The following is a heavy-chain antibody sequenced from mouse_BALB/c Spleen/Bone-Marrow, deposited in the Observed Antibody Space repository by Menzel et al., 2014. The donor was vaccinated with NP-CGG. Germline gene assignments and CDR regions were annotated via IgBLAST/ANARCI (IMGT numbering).Heavy chain of an antibody. CDR1: GYTFTDYA. V-gene: IGHV1-67*01. J-gene: IGHJ4*01. CDR2: ISTYSGNT. CDR3: ARRTTGYAMDY. Sequence: VQLQQSGPELVRPGVSVKISCKGSGYTFTDYAIHWVKQSPAKSLEWIGVISTYSGNTKYNQKFKDKATMTVDKSSSTAYMELARLTSEDSAIYYCARRTTGYAMDYWGQGTSVTVPS.